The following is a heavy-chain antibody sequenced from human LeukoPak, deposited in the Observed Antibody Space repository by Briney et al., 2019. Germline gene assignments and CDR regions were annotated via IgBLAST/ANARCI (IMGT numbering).Heavy chain of an antibody. CDR3: ARGGFDSSGFYYFFDF. V-gene: IGHV3-20*04. CDR2: ISWNGGTT. D-gene: IGHD3-22*01. CDR1: GFTFDDYG. Sequence: GGSLRLSCAASGFTFDDYGMTWVRQAPGKGLEWVSMISWNGGTTSYADAVKGRFTISRDNAKNSLYLQMNSLRAEDTALYYCARGGFDSSGFYYFFDFWGQGTLVAVSS. J-gene: IGHJ4*02.